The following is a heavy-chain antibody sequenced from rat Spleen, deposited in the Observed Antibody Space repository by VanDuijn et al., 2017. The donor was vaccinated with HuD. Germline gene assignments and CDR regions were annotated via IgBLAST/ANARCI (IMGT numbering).Heavy chain of an antibody. D-gene: IGHD1-11*01. CDR2: IIYDGSNT. Sequence: EVQLVKSGGGLVQPGNSLKLSCAASGFTFSGYAMAWVRQSPKKGLEWVATIIYDGSNTYYRDSVKGRFTISRDNAKSTLYLQMDSLRSEDTATYYCARHGYGGYSGPFAYWGQGTLVTVSS. V-gene: IGHV5-17*01. CDR1: GFTFSGYA. J-gene: IGHJ3*01. CDR3: ARHGYGGYSGPFAY.